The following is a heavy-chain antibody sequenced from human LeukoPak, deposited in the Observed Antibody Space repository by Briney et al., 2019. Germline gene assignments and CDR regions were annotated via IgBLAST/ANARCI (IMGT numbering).Heavy chain of an antibody. CDR1: GFTFSSYS. J-gene: IGHJ4*02. CDR3: ARVTHSSGWSTPIYYFDY. CDR2: ISSSSSYI. D-gene: IGHD6-19*01. Sequence: GGSLRLSCAASGFTFSSYSMNWVRQAPGEGLEWVSSISSSSSYIYYADSVKGRFTISRDNAKNSLYLQMNSLRAEDTAVYYCARVTHSSGWSTPIYYFDYWGQGTLVTVSS. V-gene: IGHV3-21*01.